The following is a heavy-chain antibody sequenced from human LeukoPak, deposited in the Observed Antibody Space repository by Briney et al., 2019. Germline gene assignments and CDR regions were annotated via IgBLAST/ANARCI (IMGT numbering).Heavy chain of an antibody. CDR3: ARGQQLYKSKRYFDY. V-gene: IGHV4-38-2*02. Sequence: SETLSLTCTVSGYSISSGYYWGWIRQPPGKGLEWTGSIDHSGSTYYNPSLKSRITISVDTSKNQFSLKLSSVTAADTAVYYCARGQQLYKSKRYFDYWGQGTLVTVSS. CDR2: IDHSGST. D-gene: IGHD5-18*01. J-gene: IGHJ4*02. CDR1: GYSISSGYY.